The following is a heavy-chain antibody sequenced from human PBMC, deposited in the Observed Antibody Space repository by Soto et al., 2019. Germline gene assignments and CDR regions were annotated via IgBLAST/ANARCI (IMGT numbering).Heavy chain of an antibody. J-gene: IGHJ6*03. CDR1: GFTFSSYA. V-gene: IGHV3-9*01. Sequence: PGGSLRLSCAASGFTFSSYAMSWVRQAPGKGLEWVSGISWNSGSIGYADSVKGRFTISRDNAKNSLYLQMNNLRAEDTALYYCAKDCFPYYYYYMDVWGKGTTVTVSS. CDR2: ISWNSGSI. CDR3: AKDCFPYYYYYMDV.